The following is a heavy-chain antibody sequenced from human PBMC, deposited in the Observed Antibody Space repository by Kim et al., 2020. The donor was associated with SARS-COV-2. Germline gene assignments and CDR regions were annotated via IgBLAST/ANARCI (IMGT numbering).Heavy chain of an antibody. CDR2: ISWNSGSI. D-gene: IGHD6-19*01. CDR3: AKDRRPYIAVAGTN. CDR1: GFTFDDYA. V-gene: IGHV3-9*01. J-gene: IGHJ1*01. Sequence: GGSLRLSCAASGFTFDDYAMHWVRQAPGKGLEWVSGISWNSGSIGYADSVKGRFTISRDNAKNSLYLQMNSLRAEDTALYYCAKDRRPYIAVAGTNWGQG.